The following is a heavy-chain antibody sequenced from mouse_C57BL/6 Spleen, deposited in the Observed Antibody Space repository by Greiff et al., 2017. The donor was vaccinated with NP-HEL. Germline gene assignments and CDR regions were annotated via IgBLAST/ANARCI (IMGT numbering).Heavy chain of an antibody. CDR3: ARSNYDYLYAMDY. V-gene: IGHV1-82*01. D-gene: IGHD2-4*01. CDR2: FYPGDGDT. CDR1: GYAFSSSW. Sequence: VQLQQSGPELVKPGASVKISCKASGYAFSSSWMNWVKQRPGKGLGWIGRFYPGDGDTNYNGKFKGKATLTADKSSSTAYMQLSSLTSEDSAVYFCARSNYDYLYAMDYWGQGTSVTVSS. J-gene: IGHJ4*01.